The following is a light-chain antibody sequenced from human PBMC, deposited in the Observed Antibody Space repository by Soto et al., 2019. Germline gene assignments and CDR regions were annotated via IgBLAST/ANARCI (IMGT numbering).Light chain of an antibody. J-gene: IGLJ2*01. CDR2: EVS. Sequence: QSALTQPPSASGSPGQSVTISCTGTSSDVGGYKYVSWYQQHPGKAPKLMIYEVSQRPSGVPDRFSGSKSGNTASLTVSGLQAEDEADYYCSSYAGSNPVVFGGGTKVTVL. CDR1: SSDVGGYKY. CDR3: SSYAGSNPVV. V-gene: IGLV2-8*01.